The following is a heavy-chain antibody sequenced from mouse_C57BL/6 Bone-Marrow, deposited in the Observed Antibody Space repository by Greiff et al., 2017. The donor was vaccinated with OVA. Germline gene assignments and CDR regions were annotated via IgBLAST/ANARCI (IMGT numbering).Heavy chain of an antibody. Sequence: EVMLVESGGGLVQPKGSLKLSCAASGFSFNTYAMNWVRQAPGKGLEWVARIRSKSNNYATFYADSVKDSFTISRDDSESMLYLQMNNLKTEDTAMYYCVRPYDYGEGWFAYWGQGTLVTVSA. CDR3: VRPYDYGEGWFAY. J-gene: IGHJ3*01. CDR1: GFSFNTYA. CDR2: IRSKSNNYAT. V-gene: IGHV10-1*01. D-gene: IGHD2-4*01.